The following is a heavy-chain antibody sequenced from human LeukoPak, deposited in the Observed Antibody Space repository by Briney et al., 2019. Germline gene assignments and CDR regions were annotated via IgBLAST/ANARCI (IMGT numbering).Heavy chain of an antibody. CDR1: GFSLSTSGVG. J-gene: IGHJ4*02. D-gene: IGHD3-9*01. CDR3: AHRLTGYGGYFDY. CDR2: IYWDDDK. V-gene: IGHV2-5*02. Sequence: GPXLLQPTPTLTLTFTFSGFSLSTSGVGVGWIXXPXGKALEWLTLIYWDDDKRYSPSLNSSLTITKDTSKHQVVLTITNMDPVDTATYYCAHRLTGYGGYFDYWGQGTLVTVSS.